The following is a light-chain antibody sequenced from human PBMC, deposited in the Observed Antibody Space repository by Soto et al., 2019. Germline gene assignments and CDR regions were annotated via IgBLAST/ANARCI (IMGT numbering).Light chain of an antibody. CDR2: DVS. V-gene: IGKV3-15*01. J-gene: IGKJ5*01. Sequence: EIVMTQSPATLSVSPGARATLSCRAGQGVTTNFAWYQQKSGQSPRLLIYDVSTRATGVPARFSGTGSETDFTLTISGLQSDDSAVYFCQQYNNWPFSFGQGTRLEIK. CDR3: QQYNNWPFS. CDR1: QGVTTN.